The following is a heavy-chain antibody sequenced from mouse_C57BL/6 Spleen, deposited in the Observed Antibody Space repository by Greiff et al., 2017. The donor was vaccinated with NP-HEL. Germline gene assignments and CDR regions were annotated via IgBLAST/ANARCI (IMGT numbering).Heavy chain of an antibody. CDR1: GYTFTSYW. CDR2: IHPNSGST. Sequence: QVQLQQPGAELVKPGASVKLSCKASGYTFTSYWMHWVKQRPGQGLEWIGVIHPNSGSTNYNEKFKSKATLTVDKSSSTAYMQLSSLTSEDSAVYYCAREGAMPPWFAYWGQGTLVTVSA. CDR3: AREGAMPPWFAY. J-gene: IGHJ3*01. D-gene: IGHD3-1*01. V-gene: IGHV1-64*01.